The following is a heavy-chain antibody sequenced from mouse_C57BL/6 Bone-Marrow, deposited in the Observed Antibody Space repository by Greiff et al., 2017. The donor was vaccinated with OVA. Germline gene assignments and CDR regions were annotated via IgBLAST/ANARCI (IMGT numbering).Heavy chain of an antibody. CDR1: GYTFTSYW. CDR3: AREYYFDY. J-gene: IGHJ2*01. V-gene: IGHV1-69*01. CDR2: IDPSDSYT. Sequence: QVQLQQPGAELVMPGASVKLSCTASGYTFTSYWMHWVQQRPGQGLEWIGEIDPSDSYTNYNQKFKGKSTLTVDKSSSTAYMQLSSLTSEDSAVYYCAREYYFDYWGQGTTLTVSS.